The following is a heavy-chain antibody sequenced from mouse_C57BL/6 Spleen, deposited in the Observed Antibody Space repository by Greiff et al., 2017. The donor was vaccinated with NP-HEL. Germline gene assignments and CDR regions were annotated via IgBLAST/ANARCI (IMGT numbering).Heavy chain of an antibody. D-gene: IGHD4-1*01. CDR3: ARELGDYFDY. CDR1: GFTFSSYA. J-gene: IGHJ2*01. Sequence: EVKVVESGGGLVKPGGSLKLSCAASGFTFSSYAMSWVRQTPEKRLEWVATISDGGSYTYYPDNVKGRFTISRDNAKNNLYLQMSHLKSEDTAMYYCARELGDYFDYWGQGTTLTVSS. V-gene: IGHV5-4*01. CDR2: ISDGGSYT.